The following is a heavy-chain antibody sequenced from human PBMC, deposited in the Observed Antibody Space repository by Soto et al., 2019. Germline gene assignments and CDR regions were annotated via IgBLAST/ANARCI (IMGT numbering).Heavy chain of an antibody. CDR1: GGSFSGYY. CDR3: ARSNPNRPDY. Sequence: QVQLQQWGAGLLKPSETLSLTCVVSGGSFSGYYWSWIRQPPGKGLEWIGEVSHSGSTNYNPSLKSRVTISVDTSKNQFSLKVSSVTAADTAVYYCARSNPNRPDYWGQGTLVTVSS. CDR2: VSHSGST. D-gene: IGHD6-6*01. J-gene: IGHJ4*02. V-gene: IGHV4-34*02.